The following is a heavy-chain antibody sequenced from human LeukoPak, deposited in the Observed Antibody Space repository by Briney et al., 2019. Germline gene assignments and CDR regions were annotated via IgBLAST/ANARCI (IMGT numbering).Heavy chain of an antibody. J-gene: IGHJ1*01. CDR3: TADRYYDNSELQFQH. CDR2: IKRETDGGTI. CDR1: GFTLNNAW. D-gene: IGHD3-22*01. Sequence: GGSLRLSCAASGFTLNNAWMSWVRQAPGKGLEWLGRIKRETDGGTIDYAAPVKGRFTISRDDSRNTLYLQMDSLKIEDTAVYYCTADRYYDNSELQFQHWGQGTLVTVSS. V-gene: IGHV3-15*01.